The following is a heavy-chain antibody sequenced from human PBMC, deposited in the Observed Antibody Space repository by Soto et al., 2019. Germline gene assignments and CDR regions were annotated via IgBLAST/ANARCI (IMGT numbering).Heavy chain of an antibody. D-gene: IGHD3-3*01. J-gene: IGHJ4*02. CDR3: AVASRSGYLFDY. CDR1: GFTFTSSA. CDR2: IVVGSGNT. Sequence: ASVKVSCKASGFTFTSSAVQWVRQARGQRLEWIGWIVVGSGNTNDAQKFQERVTITRDMSTSTAYMVLSRLRSEDAAVYCCAVASRSGYLFDYWGQGTLVTVSS. V-gene: IGHV1-58*01.